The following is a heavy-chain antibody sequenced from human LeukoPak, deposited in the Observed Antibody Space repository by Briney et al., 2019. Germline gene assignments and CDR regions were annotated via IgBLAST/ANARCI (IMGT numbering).Heavy chain of an antibody. V-gene: IGHV4-59*01. J-gene: IGHJ3*02. CDR3: ARDLVTYSSGWANDAFDI. CDR1: GGSISIYY. Sequence: SGTLSLTCTVSGGSISIYYWSWIRQPPGKGLEWIGYIYYSGSTNYNPSLKSRVTISVDTSKNQFSLKLSSVTAADTAVYYCARDLVTYSSGWANDAFDIWGQGTMVTVSS. D-gene: IGHD6-19*01. CDR2: IYYSGST.